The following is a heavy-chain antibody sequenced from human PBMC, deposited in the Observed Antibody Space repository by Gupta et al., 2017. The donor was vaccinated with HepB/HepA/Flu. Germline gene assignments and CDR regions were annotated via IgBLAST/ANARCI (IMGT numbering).Heavy chain of an antibody. V-gene: IGHV1-69*09. D-gene: IGHD2-8*02. CDR1: EGAFNSYA. J-gene: IGHJ4*02. CDR3: ARGATFYCTGDSCPVSDLGF. Sequence: QVQLVQSGTEVKKPGSSVKVTCKASEGAFNSYAVTWVRQAPGQGLEWMGLIIPLLGKTNIAQRFQDRVTFAADLSTTTASMELKSLTSDDTAVYYCARGATFYCTGDSCPVSDLGFWGQGTLVIVSS. CDR2: IIPLLGKT.